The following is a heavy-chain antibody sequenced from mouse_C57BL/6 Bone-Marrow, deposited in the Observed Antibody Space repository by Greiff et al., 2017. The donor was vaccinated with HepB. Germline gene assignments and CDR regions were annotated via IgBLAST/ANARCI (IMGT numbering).Heavy chain of an antibody. CDR3: TTPIYYGPYYFDY. D-gene: IGHD2-1*01. V-gene: IGHV14-4*01. CDR1: GFNIKDDY. CDR2: IDPENGDT. J-gene: IGHJ2*01. Sequence: VQLQQSGAELVRPGASVKLSCTASGFNIKDDYMHWVKQRPEQGLEWIGWIDPENGDTEYASKFQGKATITADTSSNTAYLQLSSLTSEDTAVYYCTTPIYYGPYYFDYWGQGTTLTVSS.